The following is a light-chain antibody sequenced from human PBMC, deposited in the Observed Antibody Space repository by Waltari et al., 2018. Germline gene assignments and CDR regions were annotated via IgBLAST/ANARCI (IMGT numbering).Light chain of an antibody. V-gene: IGLV2-11*01. CDR1: SSDIGFYNY. Sequence: QSALTQPRSVSGSPGQSVTISCTGTSSDIGFYNYVTWYQQHPGKAPKLMIYDVTKRPSGVPDRFSGSKSGNTASLTISGLQAEDATDYYCCSYAGAYTGVFGTGTKVTVL. J-gene: IGLJ1*01. CDR2: DVT. CDR3: CSYAGAYTGV.